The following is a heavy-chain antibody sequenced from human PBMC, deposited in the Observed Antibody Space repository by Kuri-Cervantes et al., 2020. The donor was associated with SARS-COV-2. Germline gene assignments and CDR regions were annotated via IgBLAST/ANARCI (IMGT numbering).Heavy chain of an antibody. CDR2: TNAVNGNT. Sequence: ASVKVSCKASGYIFTNYALHWVRQAPGQRLEWMGWTNAVNGNTKYSQKFQGRVTITRDTSASTAYMELSSLRSEDTALYYCARDRGSQWLAFYDAFDIWGQGTMVTVSS. V-gene: IGHV1-3*01. J-gene: IGHJ3*02. D-gene: IGHD6-19*01. CDR3: ARDRGSQWLAFYDAFDI. CDR1: GYIFTNYA.